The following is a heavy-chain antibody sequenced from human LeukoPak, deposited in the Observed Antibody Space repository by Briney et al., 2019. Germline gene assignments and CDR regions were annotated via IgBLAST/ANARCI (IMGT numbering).Heavy chain of an antibody. V-gene: IGHV3-7*01. D-gene: IGHD3-22*01. CDR1: GFTFSSYW. CDR2: IKQDGSEK. Sequence: GGSLRLSCAASGFTFSSYWMSWVRQAPGKGLEWVANIKQDGSEKYYVDSVKGRFTISRDNAKNSLYLQMNSLRAEDTAVYYCARVNYDSSGYNGGFDYWGQGTLVTVSS. CDR3: ARVNYDSSGYNGGFDY. J-gene: IGHJ4*02.